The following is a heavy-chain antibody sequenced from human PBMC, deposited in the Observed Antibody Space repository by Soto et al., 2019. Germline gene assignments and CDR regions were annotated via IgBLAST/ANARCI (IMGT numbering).Heavy chain of an antibody. Sequence: PGGSLRLSCAASGFSFSTYGMGWVRQPPGKGLEWVSGISGSGGDTYYADSVKGRFTISRDNSKNTLYLRMNSLRAEDTAVFYCAKAEVVAAQINYFDYWGQGTLVTVSS. D-gene: IGHD2-15*01. CDR3: AKAEVVAAQINYFDY. V-gene: IGHV3-23*01. J-gene: IGHJ4*02. CDR2: ISGSGGDT. CDR1: GFSFSTYG.